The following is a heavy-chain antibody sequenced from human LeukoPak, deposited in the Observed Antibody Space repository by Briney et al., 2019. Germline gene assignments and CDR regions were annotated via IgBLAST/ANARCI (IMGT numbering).Heavy chain of an antibody. CDR2: IIPIFGTA. Sequence: GASVKVSCKASGGTFSSYAISWVRQAPGQGLEWMGGIIPIFGTANYAQKFQGRVTITADESTSTAYMELSSLRSEDTAVYYCASSTSIVGATIPFDYWGQGTLVTVSS. J-gene: IGHJ4*02. CDR1: GGTFSSYA. V-gene: IGHV1-69*13. D-gene: IGHD1-26*01. CDR3: ASSTSIVGATIPFDY.